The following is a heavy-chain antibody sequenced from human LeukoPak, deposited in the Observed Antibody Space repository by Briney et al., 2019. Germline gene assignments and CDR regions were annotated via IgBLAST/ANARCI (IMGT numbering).Heavy chain of an antibody. Sequence: GASVKVSCKASGGTFSSYAISWVRQAPGQGLEWMGGIIPIFGTANYAQKFQGRVTITPDKSTSTAYMELSSLRSEDTAVYYCAREPSPGSYDAFDIWGQGTMVTVSS. J-gene: IGHJ3*02. CDR3: AREPSPGSYDAFDI. D-gene: IGHD3-10*01. CDR1: GGTFSSYA. CDR2: IIPIFGTA. V-gene: IGHV1-69*06.